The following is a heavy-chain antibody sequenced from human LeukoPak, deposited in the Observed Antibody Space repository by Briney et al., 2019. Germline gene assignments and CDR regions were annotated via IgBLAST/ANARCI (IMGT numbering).Heavy chain of an antibody. Sequence: GGSLRLSCVASGFNYKNYGMHWVRQAPGKGLEWVSGINWNSGTIGYADSVKGRFTISRDNAKNSLYLEMNSLRAEDTAVYYCARLDYGDYAPDYWGQGTLVTVSS. CDR3: ARLDYGDYAPDY. V-gene: IGHV3-9*01. CDR1: GFNYKNYG. D-gene: IGHD4-17*01. J-gene: IGHJ4*02. CDR2: INWNSGTI.